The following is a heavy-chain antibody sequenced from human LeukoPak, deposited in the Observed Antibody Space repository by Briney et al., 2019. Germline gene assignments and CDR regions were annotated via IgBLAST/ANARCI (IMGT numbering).Heavy chain of an antibody. J-gene: IGHJ5*02. V-gene: IGHV4-39*01. CDR1: GGSISSSSFY. D-gene: IGHD3-10*01. CDR2: LYYSGNT. Sequence: SETLSLTCTVSGGSISSSSFYWGWIRQPPGKGLEWIGSLYYSGNTYYNPSFKSRVTISVDTSKIQFSLKLSSVTATDTAVYYCARYYSGSGGYIWFDPWGQGTLVTVSS. CDR3: ARYYSGSGGYIWFDP.